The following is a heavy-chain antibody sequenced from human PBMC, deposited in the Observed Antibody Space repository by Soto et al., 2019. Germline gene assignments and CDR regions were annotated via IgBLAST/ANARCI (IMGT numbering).Heavy chain of an antibody. CDR2: ISGSGGST. D-gene: IGHD3-3*01. J-gene: IGHJ4*02. V-gene: IGHV3-23*01. Sequence: GGSLRLSCAASGFTFSSYAMSWVRQAPGKGLEWVSAISGSGGSTYYADSVKGRFTISRDNSKNTLYLQMNSLRAEDTAVYYCAKAPHYDFWSGYYPPFDYWGQGTLVTVSS. CDR3: AKAPHYDFWSGYYPPFDY. CDR1: GFTFSSYA.